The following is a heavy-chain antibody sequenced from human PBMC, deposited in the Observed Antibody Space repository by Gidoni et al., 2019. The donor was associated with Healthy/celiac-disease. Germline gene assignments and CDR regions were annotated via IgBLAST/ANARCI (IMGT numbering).Heavy chain of an antibody. V-gene: IGHV3-9*01. CDR3: AKAHDSSGYLDI. CDR2: ISWNSGSI. J-gene: IGHJ3*02. Sequence: SGFTFDDYAMHWVRQAPGKGLEWVSGISWNSGSIGYADSVKGRFTISRDNAKNSLYLQMNSLRAEDTALYYCAKAHDSSGYLDIWGQGTMVTVSS. D-gene: IGHD3-22*01. CDR1: GFTFDDYA.